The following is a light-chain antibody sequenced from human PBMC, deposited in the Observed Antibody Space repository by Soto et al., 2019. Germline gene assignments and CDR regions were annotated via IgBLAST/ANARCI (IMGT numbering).Light chain of an antibody. CDR1: QSVTSNY. V-gene: IGKV3-20*01. Sequence: EIVLTQSPGTLSLSPGERATLSCRASQSVTSNYLAWYQQKPGLAPRLLIYGASHRTTGNPDRLSGSGSGTDFTLTISRLEPGDYAVYYCQQYTMSPWTFGQGTKVEV. CDR3: QQYTMSPWT. J-gene: IGKJ1*01. CDR2: GAS.